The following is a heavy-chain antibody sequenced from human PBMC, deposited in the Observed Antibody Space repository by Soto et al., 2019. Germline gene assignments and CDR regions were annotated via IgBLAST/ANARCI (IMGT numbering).Heavy chain of an antibody. CDR3: ARVSHFWECSPFA. V-gene: IGHV3-48*02. Sequence: GGSLRLSCAASGFTFSSYSMNWVRQAPGKGLEWVSYISSSSSTIYYADSVKGRFTISRDNAKNSLYLQMNSLRDEDTAVYYRARVSHFWECSPFAGGQETLVPASS. J-gene: IGHJ4*02. CDR1: GFTFSSYS. D-gene: IGHD3-3*02. CDR2: ISSSSSTI.